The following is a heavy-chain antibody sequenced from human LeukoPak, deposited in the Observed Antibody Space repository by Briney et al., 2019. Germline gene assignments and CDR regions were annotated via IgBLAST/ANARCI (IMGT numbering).Heavy chain of an antibody. Sequence: EASVKVSCKASGYTFTGYYMHWVRQAPGQGLEWMGWINPNSGGTNYAQKFQGRVTMTRDTSISTAYMELSRLRSDDTAVYYCARVSGSHDAFDIWGQGTMVTVSS. CDR1: GYTFTGYY. V-gene: IGHV1-2*02. J-gene: IGHJ3*02. CDR3: ARVSGSHDAFDI. D-gene: IGHD2-15*01. CDR2: INPNSGGT.